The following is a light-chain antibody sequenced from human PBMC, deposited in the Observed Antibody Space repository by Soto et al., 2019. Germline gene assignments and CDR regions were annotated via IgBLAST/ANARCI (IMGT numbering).Light chain of an antibody. CDR2: GNS. CDR1: SSNIWAGYD. Sequence: QSVLTQPPSVSGAPGQRVTISCTGSSSNIWAGYDVHWYQQLPGTAPKLLIYGNSNRPSGVPDRFSGSKSGTSASLAITGLQAEDEADYYCQSYDSSLSGYVFGTGTKVTV. J-gene: IGLJ1*01. CDR3: QSYDSSLSGYV. V-gene: IGLV1-40*01.